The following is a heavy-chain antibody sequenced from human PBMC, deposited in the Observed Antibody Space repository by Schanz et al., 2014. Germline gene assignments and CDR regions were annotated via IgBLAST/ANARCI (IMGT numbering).Heavy chain of an antibody. V-gene: IGHV1-69*02. CDR1: GGTFSTYP. D-gene: IGHD2-15*01. CDR2: IIPIHGIV. J-gene: IGHJ3*02. Sequence: QVQLVQSGAEVKNPGSSMKVSCKASGGTFSTYPINWLRQAPGQGLEWMGRIIPIHGIVNYAQRFQDRVRITADKSTSTAYMELSSLRSDDTAVYYCARGGGPEDVFDIWGQGTILAVSS. CDR3: ARGGGPEDVFDI.